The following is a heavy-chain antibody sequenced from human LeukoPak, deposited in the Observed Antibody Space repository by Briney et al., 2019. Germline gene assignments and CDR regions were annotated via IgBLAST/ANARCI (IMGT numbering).Heavy chain of an antibody. CDR2: ISAYNGNT. CDR3: ARDGLIDINDVDTAMPFDY. D-gene: IGHD5-18*01. V-gene: IGHV1-18*01. CDR1: GYTFTSYG. J-gene: IGHJ4*02. Sequence: ASVKVSCKASGYTFTSYGISWVRQAPGQGLEWMGWISAYNGNTNYAQKLQGRVTMTTDTSTSTAYMELRSLRSDDTAVYYCARDGLIDINDVDTAMPFDYWGQGTLVTVSS.